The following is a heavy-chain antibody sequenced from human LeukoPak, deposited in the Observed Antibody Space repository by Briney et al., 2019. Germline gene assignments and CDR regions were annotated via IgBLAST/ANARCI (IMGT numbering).Heavy chain of an antibody. D-gene: IGHD3-10*01. J-gene: IGHJ5*02. CDR1: GFTFSSYG. CDR3: AKGGSGSYYEDWFDP. CDR2: ISYDGSNK. V-gene: IGHV3-30*18. Sequence: GGSLRLSCAASGFTFSSYGMHWARQAPGKGLEWVAVISYDGSNKYYADSVKGRFTISRDNSKNTLYLQMNSLRAEDTAVYYCAKGGSGSYYEDWFDPWGQGTLVTVSS.